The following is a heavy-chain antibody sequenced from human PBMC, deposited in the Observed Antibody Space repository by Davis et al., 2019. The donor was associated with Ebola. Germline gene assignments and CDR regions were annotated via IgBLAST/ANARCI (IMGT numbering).Heavy chain of an antibody. D-gene: IGHD1-1*01. CDR3: ARDVRGITGPSEY. CDR1: GYSFTDDG. Sequence: ASVPVSCKASGYSFTDDGINWVRQATGQGLEWMGWMNPNSGNTGYAQKFQGRVTMTRNTSISTAYMELRSLRSDDTARYYCARDVRGITGPSEYWGQGTLVTVSS. CDR2: MNPNSGNT. J-gene: IGHJ4*02. V-gene: IGHV1-8*01.